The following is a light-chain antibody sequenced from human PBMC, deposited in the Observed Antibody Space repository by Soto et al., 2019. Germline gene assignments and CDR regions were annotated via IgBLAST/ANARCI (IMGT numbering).Light chain of an antibody. CDR2: GAS. J-gene: IGKJ1*01. Sequence: DMELTQSPATLSVSPGERATLSCRASQSIXSNFGWYQQRPGQAPRVLXDGASTRATGSPARLSGSGSGTAFTLTISSRQSAYFVLYYCHQYKNWPWTFGQGTKVDIK. CDR3: HQYKNWPWT. V-gene: IGKV3-15*01. CDR1: QSIXSN.